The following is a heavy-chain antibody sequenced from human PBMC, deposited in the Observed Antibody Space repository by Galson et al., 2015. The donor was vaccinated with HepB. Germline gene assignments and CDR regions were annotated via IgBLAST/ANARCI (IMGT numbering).Heavy chain of an antibody. CDR3: ARVRGSWGYMDV. Sequence: ETLSLTCSVSGGSISSYHWSWIRQPPGKGLEWIGYIYHSGSTNYNPSLKSRVTISVDTSTNQFSLKLSSVTAADTAVYYCARVRGSWGYMDVWGKGTTVTVSS. V-gene: IGHV4-59*01. CDR1: GGSISSYH. CDR2: IYHSGST. D-gene: IGHD3-10*01. J-gene: IGHJ6*03.